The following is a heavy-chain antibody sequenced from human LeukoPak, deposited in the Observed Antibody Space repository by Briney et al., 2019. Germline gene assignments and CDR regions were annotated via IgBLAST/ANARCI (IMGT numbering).Heavy chain of an antibody. CDR2: IRYDGSNK. CDR3: ARDFPIVGAAGWFDP. V-gene: IGHV3-30*02. CDR1: GFTFSSYG. J-gene: IGHJ5*02. Sequence: GGSLRLSCAASGFTFSSYGMHWVRQAPGKGLEWVAFIRYDGSNKYYADSVKGRFTISRDNSKNTLYLQMNSLRAEDTAVYYCARDFPIVGAAGWFDPWGQGTLVTVSS. D-gene: IGHD1-26*01.